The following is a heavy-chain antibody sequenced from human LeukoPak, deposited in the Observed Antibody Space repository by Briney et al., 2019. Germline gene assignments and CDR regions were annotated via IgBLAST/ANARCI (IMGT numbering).Heavy chain of an antibody. V-gene: IGHV3-30*02. Sequence: GESLRLSCAASGFAFSSYGMHWVRQAPGKGLEWVTFIRYDGSKKYYADSVKGRFTISRDNAKNSLYLQMNSLRAEDTAVYYCARELMMLTGDAFDIWGQGTMVTVSS. J-gene: IGHJ3*02. CDR1: GFAFSSYG. CDR2: IRYDGSKK. D-gene: IGHD4/OR15-4a*01. CDR3: ARELMMLTGDAFDI.